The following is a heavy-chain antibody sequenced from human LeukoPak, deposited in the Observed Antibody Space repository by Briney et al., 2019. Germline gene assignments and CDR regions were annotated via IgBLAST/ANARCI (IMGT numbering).Heavy chain of an antibody. CDR1: GGSISSSSYY. CDR3: ARDGEVLLWFGELPRFDP. V-gene: IGHV4-39*02. CDR2: IYYSGST. D-gene: IGHD3-10*01. J-gene: IGHJ5*02. Sequence: PSEALSLTCTVSGGSISSSSYYWGWIRQPPGKGLEWIGSIYYSGSTYYNPSLKSRVTISVDTSKNQFSLKLSSVTAADTAVYYCARDGEVLLWFGELPRFDPWGQGTLVTVSS.